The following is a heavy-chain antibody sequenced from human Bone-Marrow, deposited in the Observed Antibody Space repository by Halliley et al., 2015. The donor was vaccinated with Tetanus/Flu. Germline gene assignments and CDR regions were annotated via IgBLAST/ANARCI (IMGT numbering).Heavy chain of an antibody. J-gene: IGHJ4*02. Sequence: SLRLSCTASGFIFGDYVMSWARQAPGKGLEWVGFIRSKPYGGATEYAASVNDRFTISRDDSKSIAYLEMNSLKTEDTAVYFCTRGWRGTYRLYYLDYWGQGALVTVSS. CDR2: IRSKPYGGAT. D-gene: IGHD3-16*01. V-gene: IGHV3-49*04. CDR3: TRGWRGTYRLYYLDY. CDR1: GFIFGDYV.